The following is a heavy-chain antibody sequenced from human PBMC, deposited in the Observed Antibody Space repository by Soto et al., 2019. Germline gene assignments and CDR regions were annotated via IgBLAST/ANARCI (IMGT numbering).Heavy chain of an antibody. CDR3: ATKGDWQLGYFDY. Sequence: PSETLSLTCAVYGGSFSGYYWSWIRQPPGKGLEWIGEINHSGSTNYNPSLKSRVTISVDTSKNQFSLKLNSVTAADTAMYYCATKGDWQLGYFDYWGQGTLVTVSS. CDR2: INHSGST. V-gene: IGHV4-34*01. D-gene: IGHD6-6*01. CDR1: GGSFSGYY. J-gene: IGHJ4*02.